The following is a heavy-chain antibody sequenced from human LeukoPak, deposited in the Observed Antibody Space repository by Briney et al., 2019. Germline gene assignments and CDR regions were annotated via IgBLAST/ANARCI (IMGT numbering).Heavy chain of an antibody. CDR1: GGSISSSSYY. D-gene: IGHD6-19*01. Sequence: PSETLSLTCTVSGGSISSSSYYWGWIRQPPGKGLEWIGGIYYSGSTYYNPSLKSRVTISVDTSKNQFSLKLSSVTAADTAVYYCARRESIAVAGKEFDYWGQGTLVTVSS. J-gene: IGHJ4*02. CDR3: ARRESIAVAGKEFDY. CDR2: IYYSGST. V-gene: IGHV4-39*01.